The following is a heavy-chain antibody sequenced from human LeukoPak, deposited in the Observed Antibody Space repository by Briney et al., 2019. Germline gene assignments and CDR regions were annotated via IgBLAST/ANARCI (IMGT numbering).Heavy chain of an antibody. J-gene: IGHJ6*04. D-gene: IGHD2-15*01. V-gene: IGHV3-30*04. CDR3: ARERVVVVATTYYYYGMDV. CDR2: MSYDGTNK. CDR1: GFTFSNYA. Sequence: PGSSLRLSCAASGFTFSNYAMHWVRPAPGKGLEWVAVMSYDGTNKYYADSVKGRFTISRDNSKNTLYLQMNSLRAEDTAVYYCARERVVVVATTYYYYGMDVWGKGTTVTVSS.